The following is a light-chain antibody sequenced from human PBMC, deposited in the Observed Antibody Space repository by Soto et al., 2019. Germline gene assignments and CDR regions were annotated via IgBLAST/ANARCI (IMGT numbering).Light chain of an antibody. CDR1: QSVSSY. V-gene: IGKV3-11*01. Sequence: EIVLTQSPATLSLSPGERATLSCRASQSVSSYLAWYQQKPGQAPRLLIYDASNRATGIPARFSGSGSGTDFTLTISSLEPEDFVVYYCQQRINWPPLTFGGGTMVEIK. CDR3: QQRINWPPLT. J-gene: IGKJ4*01. CDR2: DAS.